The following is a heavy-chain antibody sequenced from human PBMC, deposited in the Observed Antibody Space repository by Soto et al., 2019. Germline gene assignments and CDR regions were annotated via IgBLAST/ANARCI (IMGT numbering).Heavy chain of an antibody. CDR1: GFSFSSHW. D-gene: IGHD2-2*01. J-gene: IGHJ4*02. V-gene: IGHV3-74*01. CDR2: INRDGSST. Sequence: PGGSLRISCAASGFSFSSHWMHWIRQDPEKGLVWVSHINRDGSSTAYADSVKGRFTISRDNAKNTLYLQMDSLRADDTAVYYCAKTPISYCSSTSCYRYFDIWGQGTLVTVSS. CDR3: AKTPISYCSSTSCYRYFDI.